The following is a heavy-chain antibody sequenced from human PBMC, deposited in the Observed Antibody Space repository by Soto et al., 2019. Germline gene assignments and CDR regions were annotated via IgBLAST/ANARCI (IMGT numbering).Heavy chain of an antibody. Sequence: QVQLVQSGAEVKKPGASVKVSCKASGYTFTSYGISWVRQAPGQGLEWMGWISAYNGNTNYAQKLQGRVTMTTDTPTSTAYLERRSQRSDDTAVYYCARDRGRVAAAGTSWFDPWGQGTLVTVSS. D-gene: IGHD6-13*01. V-gene: IGHV1-18*01. J-gene: IGHJ5*02. CDR3: ARDRGRVAAAGTSWFDP. CDR2: ISAYNGNT. CDR1: GYTFTSYG.